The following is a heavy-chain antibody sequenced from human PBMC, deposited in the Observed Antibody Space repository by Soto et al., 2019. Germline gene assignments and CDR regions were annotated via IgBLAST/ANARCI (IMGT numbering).Heavy chain of an antibody. J-gene: IGHJ4*02. CDR3: ARDYGGRKTAYYFDY. CDR1: GFTFSSYA. D-gene: IGHD3-16*01. CDR2: ISYDGSNK. V-gene: IGHV3-30-3*01. Sequence: PGGSLRLSCAASGFTFSSYAMHWVRQAPGKGLEWVAVISYDGSNKYYADSVKGRFTISRDNSKNTLYLQMNSLRAEDTAVYYCARDYGGRKTAYYFDYWGQGTLVTVSS.